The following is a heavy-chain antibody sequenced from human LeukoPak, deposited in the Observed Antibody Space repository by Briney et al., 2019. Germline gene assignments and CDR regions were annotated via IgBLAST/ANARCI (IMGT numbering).Heavy chain of an antibody. D-gene: IGHD6-19*01. CDR1: GFTFSSYD. J-gene: IGHJ3*02. CDR3: VRGHVAVSAHDDAFDI. Sequence: GGSLRLSCAASGFTFSSYDMTWVRQAPGKGLEWVANINQDGSAKYYVDSVKGRFTISRDNAKNSLYLTMNSLRAEETAVYYWVRGHVAVSAHDDAFDIWGQGTMVTVSS. V-gene: IGHV3-7*01. CDR2: INQDGSAK.